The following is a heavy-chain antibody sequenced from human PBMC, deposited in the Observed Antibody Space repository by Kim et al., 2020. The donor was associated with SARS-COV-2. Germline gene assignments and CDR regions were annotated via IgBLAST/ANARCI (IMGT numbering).Heavy chain of an antibody. CDR3: ARGYCSSTSCYPLLTYGMDV. D-gene: IGHD2-2*01. CDR1: GFTFSSYD. V-gene: IGHV3-13*04. CDR2: IGTAGDT. J-gene: IGHJ6*02. Sequence: GGSLRLSCAASGFTFSSYDMHWVRQATGKGLEWVSAIGTAGDTYYPGSVKGRFTISRENAKNSLYLQMNSLRAGDTAVYYCARGYCSSTSCYPLLTYGMDVWGQGTTVTVSS.